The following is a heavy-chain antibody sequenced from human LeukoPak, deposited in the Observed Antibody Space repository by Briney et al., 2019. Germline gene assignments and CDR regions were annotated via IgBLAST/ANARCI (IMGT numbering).Heavy chain of an antibody. J-gene: IGHJ4*02. CDR2: IYYSGRT. D-gene: IGHD4-17*01. CDR1: GGSISSGDYY. CDR3: AREVREDYGDYFDY. Sequence: SETLSLTCTVSGGSISSGDYYWSWIRQPPGKGLEWIGYIYYSGRTYYNPSLKSRVTISVDTSKNQFSLKLSSETAADTAVYYCAREVREDYGDYFDYWGQGTPVTVSS. V-gene: IGHV4-30-4*01.